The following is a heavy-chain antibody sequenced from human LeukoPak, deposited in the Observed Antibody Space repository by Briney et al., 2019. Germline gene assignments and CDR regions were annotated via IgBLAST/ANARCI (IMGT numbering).Heavy chain of an antibody. J-gene: IGHJ4*02. CDR1: GGSFSGYY. Sequence: SETLSLTCAVYGGSFSGYYWSWIRQPPGKGLEWIGEINHSGSTNYNPSLKSRVTISVDTSKNQFSLKPSSVTAADTAVYYCARRGSSWYFDYWGQGTLVTVSS. V-gene: IGHV4-34*01. CDR2: INHSGST. D-gene: IGHD6-13*01. CDR3: ARRGSSWYFDY.